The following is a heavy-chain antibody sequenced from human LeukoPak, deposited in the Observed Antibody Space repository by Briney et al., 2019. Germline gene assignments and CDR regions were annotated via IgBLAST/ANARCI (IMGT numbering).Heavy chain of an antibody. CDR2: IYYSGST. CDR1: GGSVSSGSDY. D-gene: IGHD3-10*01. CDR3: ETKREGHYGSGNYGFDY. J-gene: IGHJ4*02. V-gene: IGHV4-61*01. Sequence: SETLSLTCTVSGGSVSSGSDYWTWIRQPPGKGLEWIGHIYYSGSTNYNPSLKRRVTISVDTSKNQFSMRLSSVTAADTAVYYCETKREGHYGSGNYGFDYWGQGTLVTVSS.